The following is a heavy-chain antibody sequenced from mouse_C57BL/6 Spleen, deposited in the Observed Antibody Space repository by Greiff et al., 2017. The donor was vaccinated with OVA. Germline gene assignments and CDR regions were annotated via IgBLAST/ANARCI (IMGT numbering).Heavy chain of an antibody. J-gene: IGHJ3*01. CDR3: ALYYGSSGFAY. CDR1: GYTFTSYW. V-gene: IGHV1-50*01. D-gene: IGHD1-1*01. Sequence: QVQLQQPGAELVKPGASVKLSCKASGYTFTSYWMQWVNQRPGQGLEWIGEIDPSDSYTNYNQKFKGKATLTVDTSSSTAYMQLSSLTSEDSAVYYCALYYGSSGFAYWGQGTLVTVSA. CDR2: IDPSDSYT.